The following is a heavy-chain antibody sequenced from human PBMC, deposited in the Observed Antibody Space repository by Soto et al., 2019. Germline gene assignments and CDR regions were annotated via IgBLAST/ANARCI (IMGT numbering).Heavy chain of an antibody. D-gene: IGHD3-22*01. CDR1: VFTFNTCA. CDR2: ISSNGGDK. J-gene: IGHJ4*02. CDR3: ESYPTGYDSSGTLNY. V-gene: IGHV3-23*01. Sequence: PGGSLRLSCTASVFTFNTCAMTWVRQAPGKRLEWVSGISSNGGDKYYADSVKGRFTVSRENSKNTLYLQMSSLRDEDMALYFCESYPTGYDSSGTLNYWGQGTLVTVSS.